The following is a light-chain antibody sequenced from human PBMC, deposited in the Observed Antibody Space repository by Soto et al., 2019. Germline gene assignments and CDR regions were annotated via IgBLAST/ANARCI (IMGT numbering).Light chain of an antibody. V-gene: IGKV1-27*01. CDR1: QGIGNY. J-gene: IGKJ1*01. Sequence: DIQMTQSPASLSASVGDRVTITCRASQGIGNYLAWYQQKPGKVPKFLLYAASTVHSGVPSRFSGSGSGTDCTLTITNLQPEDWATYYCHKYDSVPCTFGQGTKVEIK. CDR3: HKYDSVPCT. CDR2: AAS.